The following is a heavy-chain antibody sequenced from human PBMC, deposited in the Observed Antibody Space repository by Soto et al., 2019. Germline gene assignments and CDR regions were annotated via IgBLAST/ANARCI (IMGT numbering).Heavy chain of an antibody. V-gene: IGHV3-30*18. CDR3: AKDRRVGPKTWGMDV. J-gene: IGHJ6*02. CDR2: ISYDGSNK. Sequence: GGSLRLSCAASGFTFSSYGMHWVRQAPGKGLEWVAVISYDGSNKYYADSVKGRFTISRDNSKNTLYLQMNSLRAEDTAVYYCAKDRRVGPKTWGMDVWGQGTTVTVSS. D-gene: IGHD3-10*01. CDR1: GFTFSSYG.